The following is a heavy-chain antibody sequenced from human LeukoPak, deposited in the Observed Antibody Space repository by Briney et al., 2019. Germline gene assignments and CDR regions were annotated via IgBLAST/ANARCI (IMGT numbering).Heavy chain of an antibody. CDR2: IYPGDSDT. D-gene: IGHD3-22*01. CDR1: GYSFTSYR. Sequence: GESLKISCKGSGYSFTSYRIGWVRQMPGKGLEWMGIIYPGDSDTRYSPSFQGQVTISAGKSISTAYLQWSSLKASDTAMYYCARRGIDSSGPFDYWGQGTLVTVSS. J-gene: IGHJ4*02. V-gene: IGHV5-51*01. CDR3: ARRGIDSSGPFDY.